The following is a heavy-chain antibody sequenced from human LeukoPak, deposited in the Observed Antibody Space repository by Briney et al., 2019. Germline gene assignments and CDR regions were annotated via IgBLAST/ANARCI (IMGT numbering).Heavy chain of an antibody. CDR3: ARDGGDGYNEDWFDP. J-gene: IGHJ5*02. D-gene: IGHD5-24*01. V-gene: IGHV3-48*03. Sequence: AGGSLRLSCAASGFTFSSYEMNWVRQAPGKGLEWVSYISSSGSTIYYADSVKGRFTISRDNAKNTLYLQMNSLRAEDTAVYYCARDGGDGYNEDWFDPWGQGTLVTVSS. CDR1: GFTFSSYE. CDR2: ISSSGSTI.